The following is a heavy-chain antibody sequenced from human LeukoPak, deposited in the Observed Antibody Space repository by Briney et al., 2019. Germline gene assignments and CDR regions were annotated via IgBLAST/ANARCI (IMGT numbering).Heavy chain of an antibody. V-gene: IGHV3-74*01. J-gene: IGHJ6*02. CDR1: GFTFTTYW. D-gene: IGHD2-2*01. Sequence: SGGSLRLSCAASGFTFTTYWMHWVRQVPGKGLVWVARIKGDGSSTRHADSMKGRFTISRDNAKNTLYLQMNSLRAEDTVVYYCAKERAVVPRGGMDVWGQGTTVTVSS. CDR3: AKERAVVPRGGMDV. CDR2: IKGDGSST.